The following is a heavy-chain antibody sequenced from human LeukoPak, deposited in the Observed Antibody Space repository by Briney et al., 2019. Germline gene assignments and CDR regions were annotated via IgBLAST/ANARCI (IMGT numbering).Heavy chain of an antibody. D-gene: IGHD2-2*01. V-gene: IGHV3-23*01. CDR1: GFTFYSYA. CDR3: AKALRNLGYCSTTSCPFDY. CDR2: ISSSGGST. Sequence: GGSLRLSCAASGFTFYSYAMTWVRQAPGKGLEWVSAISSSGGSTYYADSVKGRFTISRDNSKNTLYLHMNSLRAEDTAVYYCAKALRNLGYCSTTSCPFDYWGQGALVTVSS. J-gene: IGHJ4*02.